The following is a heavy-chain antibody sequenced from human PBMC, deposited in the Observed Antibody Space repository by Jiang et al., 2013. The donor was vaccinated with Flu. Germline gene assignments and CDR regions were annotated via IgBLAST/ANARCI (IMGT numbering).Heavy chain of an antibody. CDR3: ARDGENGDYDGMDV. D-gene: IGHD2-8*01. J-gene: IGHJ6*02. Sequence: SGAEVKKPGASVKVSCKASGYTLTNFGISWVRQAPGQGLEWMAWFGSYNGDSTYAQRVQDRITLTTDASTNTAYMELRSLTADDTATYYCARDGENGDYDGMDVWGQGTTVIVSS. CDR1: GYTLTNFG. V-gene: IGHV1-18*01. CDR2: FGSYNGDS.